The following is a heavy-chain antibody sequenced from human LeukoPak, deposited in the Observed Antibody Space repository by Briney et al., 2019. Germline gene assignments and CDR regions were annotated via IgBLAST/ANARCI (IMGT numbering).Heavy chain of an antibody. CDR1: GGSLRGYY. CDR2: ITHSAST. Sequence: SETLSLTCAVDGGSLRGYYWSWSRQPPGKGLEWIGEITHSASTNNNPSLRSRVTISVATSKNQFSLKLRSVTAADTALYYCAIGGHYSSATWLDYWGQGTLVTASS. CDR3: AIGGHYSSATWLDY. J-gene: IGHJ4*02. D-gene: IGHD1-26*01. V-gene: IGHV4-34*01.